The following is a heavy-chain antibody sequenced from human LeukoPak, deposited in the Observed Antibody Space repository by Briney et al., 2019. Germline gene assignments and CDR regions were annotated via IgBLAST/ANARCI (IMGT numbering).Heavy chain of an antibody. CDR3: ARIIGYFDY. CDR1: GGSISSYY. J-gene: IGHJ4*02. CDR2: IYYSGST. V-gene: IGHV4-59*01. Sequence: PSEALSLTCTVSGGSISSYYWSWIRQPPGKGLEWIGYIYYSGSTNYNPPLKSRVTISVDTSKNQFSLKLSSVTAADTAVYYCARIIGYFDYWGQGTLVTVSS. D-gene: IGHD2-15*01.